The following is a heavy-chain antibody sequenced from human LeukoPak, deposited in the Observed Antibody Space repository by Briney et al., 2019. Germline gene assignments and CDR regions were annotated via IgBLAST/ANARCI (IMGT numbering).Heavy chain of an antibody. Sequence: GGSLRLSCAASGFTFSSYAMHWVRQAPGKGLEWMTVISYDGSNTYYIDSVKGRFTISRDNSKNTLFLLMNSLRPEDTAMYYCARDGGGDHFDYWGQGTLVTVSS. CDR3: ARDGGGDHFDY. D-gene: IGHD3-16*01. V-gene: IGHV3-30*04. CDR2: ISYDGSNT. CDR1: GFTFSSYA. J-gene: IGHJ4*02.